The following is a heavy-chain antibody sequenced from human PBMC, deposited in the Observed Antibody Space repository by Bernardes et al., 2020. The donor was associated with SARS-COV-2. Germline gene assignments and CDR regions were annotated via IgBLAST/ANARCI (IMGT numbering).Heavy chain of an antibody. CDR1: GFTFSSYW. V-gene: IGHV3-7*01. CDR3: ASSQADFWSGYSFDYWGQGVQPKGGYYYYYGMDV. Sequence: GGSLRLSCAASGFTFSSYWMSWVRQAPGKGLEWVANIKQDGSEKYYVDSVKGRFTISRDNAKNSLYLQMNSLRAEDTAVYYCASSQADFWSGYSFDYWGQGVQPKGGYYYYYGMDVWGQGTTVTVSS. J-gene: IGHJ6*02. D-gene: IGHD3-3*01. CDR2: IKQDGSEK.